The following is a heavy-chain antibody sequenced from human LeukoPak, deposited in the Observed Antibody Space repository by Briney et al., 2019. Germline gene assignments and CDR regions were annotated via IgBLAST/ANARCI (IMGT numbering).Heavy chain of an antibody. Sequence: GGSLRLSCAASGFTFSSYAMSWVRQAPGKGLEWVSTLSGSGGNTYYADSVKGRVTISRDNSKNTLYLQMNSLRAEDTAVYHCAKGSYYYDSADYFDYWGQGTLVTVYS. CDR2: LSGSGGNT. D-gene: IGHD3-22*01. J-gene: IGHJ4*02. CDR3: AKGSYYYDSADYFDY. V-gene: IGHV3-23*01. CDR1: GFTFSSYA.